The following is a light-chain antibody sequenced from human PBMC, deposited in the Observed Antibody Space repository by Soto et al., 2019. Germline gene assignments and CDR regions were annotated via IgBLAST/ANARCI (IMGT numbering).Light chain of an antibody. J-gene: IGLJ2*01. CDR3: SSYTSSSTPVV. CDR2: DVS. CDR1: SSDVGGYNY. Sequence: QSALTQPASVSGSPGQSITISCTGTSSDVGGYNYVSWYQQHPGKAPKLMIYDVSNRPSGVSNRFSRSKSGNTASLTISGLQAEDEADYYCSSYTSSSTPVVFGGGTKLTVL. V-gene: IGLV2-14*01.